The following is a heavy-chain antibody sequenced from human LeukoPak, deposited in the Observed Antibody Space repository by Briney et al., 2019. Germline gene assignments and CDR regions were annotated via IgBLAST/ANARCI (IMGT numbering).Heavy chain of an antibody. CDR1: GYTFSTYS. V-gene: IGHV3-30*02. CDR2: IRYDGSNE. J-gene: IGHJ4*02. CDR3: AKDKTGYTDFDY. Sequence: GGSLRLSYAASGYTFSTYSMHWVRQAPGKGLEWVAFIRYDGSNEYYADSVKGRFTISRDNSKNTLYLQMNSLRAEDTAVYYCAKDKTGYTDFDYWGQGTLVTVSS. D-gene: IGHD5-18*01.